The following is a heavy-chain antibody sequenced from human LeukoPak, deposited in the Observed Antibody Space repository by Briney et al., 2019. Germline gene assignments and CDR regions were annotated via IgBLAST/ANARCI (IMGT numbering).Heavy chain of an antibody. CDR2: IYHNGST. CDR1: AYSISSGYY. D-gene: IGHD3-3*01. CDR3: ASINTRITIFGVVLF. V-gene: IGHV4-38-2*01. J-gene: IGHJ4*02. Sequence: SETLSLTCVVSAYSISSGYYWGWIRQPPGKGLEWIGSIYHNGSTYYNPSLKSRVTISVDTSKNQFSLKLSSVTAADTAVYYCASINTRITIFGVVLFWGQGTLVTVSS.